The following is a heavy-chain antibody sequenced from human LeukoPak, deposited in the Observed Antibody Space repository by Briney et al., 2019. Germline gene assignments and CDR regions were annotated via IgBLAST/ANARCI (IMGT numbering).Heavy chain of an antibody. CDR3: ARAGGYSSSWSFGWFDP. CDR2: IYYSGST. J-gene: IGHJ5*02. Sequence: SETLSLTCTVSGGSISSGGYYWSWIRQHPGKGLEWIGYIYYSGSTYYNPSLKSRVTISVDASKNQFSLKLSSVTAADTAVYYCARAGGYSSSWSFGWFDPWGQGTLVTVSS. D-gene: IGHD6-13*01. CDR1: GGSISSGGYY. V-gene: IGHV4-31*03.